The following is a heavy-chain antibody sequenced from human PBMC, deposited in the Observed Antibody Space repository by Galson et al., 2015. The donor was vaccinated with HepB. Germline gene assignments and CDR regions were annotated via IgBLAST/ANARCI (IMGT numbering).Heavy chain of an antibody. J-gene: IGHJ6*02. D-gene: IGHD2-2*02. Sequence: SLRLSCAASGFTFSSYSMNWVRQAPGKGLEWVSYISSSSSTIYYADSVKGRFTISRDNAKNSLYLQMNSLRAEDTAVYYCARFRKYCSSTSCYKGRGYYYGMDVWGQGTTVTVSS. CDR1: GFTFSSYS. V-gene: IGHV3-48*01. CDR3: ARFRKYCSSTSCYKGRGYYYGMDV. CDR2: ISSSSSTI.